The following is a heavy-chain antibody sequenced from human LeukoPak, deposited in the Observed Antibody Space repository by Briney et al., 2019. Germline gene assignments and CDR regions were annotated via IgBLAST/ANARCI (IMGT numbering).Heavy chain of an antibody. Sequence: SQTLSLTCAISGDSVPSNSAAWNWITQSPSRGFEWLGRTYFRSKWYNDYAASVKSRVTVSPDTSKNHFSLQLSSVTLEDTAVYYCARTYGGNCDYWGQGTLVTVSS. V-gene: IGHV6-1*01. J-gene: IGHJ4*02. CDR2: TYFRSKWYN. D-gene: IGHD4-23*01. CDR3: ARTYGGNCDY. CDR1: GDSVPSNSAA.